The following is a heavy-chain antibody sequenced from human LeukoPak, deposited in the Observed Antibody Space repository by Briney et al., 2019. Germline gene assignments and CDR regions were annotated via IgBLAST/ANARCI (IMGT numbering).Heavy chain of an antibody. CDR1: GGSISNYH. Sequence: PSETRSRTCTVSGGSISNYHWSWIRQPAGKGLEWIGRIYTSGSTNYNPSLKSRVTMSVDTSKNQFSLKLTSVTAADTAVYYCARVRSSDHWFDYWGQGTLVTVSS. CDR2: IYTSGST. D-gene: IGHD2-21*01. J-gene: IGHJ4*02. CDR3: ARVRSSDHWFDY. V-gene: IGHV4-4*07.